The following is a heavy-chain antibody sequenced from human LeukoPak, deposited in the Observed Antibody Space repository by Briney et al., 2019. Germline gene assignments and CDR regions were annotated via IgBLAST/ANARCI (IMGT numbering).Heavy chain of an antibody. CDR3: AISYSNYDYYYTDV. CDR1: GGSISSSSYY. D-gene: IGHD4-11*01. Sequence: SETLSLTCTVSGGSISSSSYYWGWIRQPPGKGLEWIGSIYYSGSTYYNPSLKSRVTISVDTSKNQFSLKLSSVTAADTAVYYCAISYSNYDYYYTDVWGKGTTVTASS. V-gene: IGHV4-39*01. CDR2: IYYSGST. J-gene: IGHJ6*03.